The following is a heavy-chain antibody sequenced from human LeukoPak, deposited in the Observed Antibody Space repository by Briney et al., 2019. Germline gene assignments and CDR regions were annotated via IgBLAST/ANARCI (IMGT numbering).Heavy chain of an antibody. D-gene: IGHD7-27*01. J-gene: IGHJ3*02. CDR2: IWNDGSNK. Sequence: PGGSLRLSCAASGFTFDDYGMTWVRQAPGKGLEWVAVIWNDGSNKYFADSVKGRFTIPRDSSKNTLYLQMNSLRAEDTAVYYCASATGDNDAFDIWGQGTMVTVSS. CDR3: ASATGDNDAFDI. V-gene: IGHV3-33*08. CDR1: GFTFDDYG.